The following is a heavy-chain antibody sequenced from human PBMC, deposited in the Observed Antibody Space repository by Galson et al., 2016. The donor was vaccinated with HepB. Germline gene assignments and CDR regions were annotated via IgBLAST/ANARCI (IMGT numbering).Heavy chain of an antibody. D-gene: IGHD2-21*02. CDR1: GFTFGGYY. Sequence: SLRLSCAASGFTFGGYYMSWIRQAPGKGLEWVSYISVTSTYTNYADSVKGRFTVSRDNAKNSLYLQMNTLRAEDTAIYYCARDRGSYCGGDCSDYYFDYWGQGTLVTVSS. V-gene: IGHV3-11*06. CDR2: ISVTSTYT. J-gene: IGHJ4*02. CDR3: ARDRGSYCGGDCSDYYFDY.